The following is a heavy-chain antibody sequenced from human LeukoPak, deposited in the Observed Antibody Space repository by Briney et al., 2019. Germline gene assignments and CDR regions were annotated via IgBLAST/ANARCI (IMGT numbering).Heavy chain of an antibody. CDR1: GGSISSGDYY. CDR3: ARHRSYYYDPLGAFDI. D-gene: IGHD3-22*01. CDR2: IYYSGST. J-gene: IGHJ3*02. Sequence: NSSQTLSLTCTVSGGSISSGDYYWSWIRQPPGKGLEWIGYIYYSGSTYYNPSLKSRVTISVDTSKNQFSLKLSSVTAADTAVYYCARHRSYYYDPLGAFDIWGQGTMVTVS. V-gene: IGHV4-30-4*01.